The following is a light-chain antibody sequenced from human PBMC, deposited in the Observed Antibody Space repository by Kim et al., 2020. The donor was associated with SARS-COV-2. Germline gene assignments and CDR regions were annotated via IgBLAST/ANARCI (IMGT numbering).Light chain of an antibody. CDR2: DAS. J-gene: IGKJ2*01. Sequence: GDRVTITCRASQGISSALAWYQQKPGKAPKLLIYDASNLESGVPSRFSGSGSGTDFTLTIISLQPEDFATYFCQQFNHFITFV. CDR1: QGISSA. CDR3: QQFNHFIT. V-gene: IGKV1D-13*01.